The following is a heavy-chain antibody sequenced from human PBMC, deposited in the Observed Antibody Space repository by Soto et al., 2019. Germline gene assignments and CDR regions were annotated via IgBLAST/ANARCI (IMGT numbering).Heavy chain of an antibody. CDR3: AISTAMASYYYYYGMDV. CDR2: ISYDGSNK. J-gene: IGHJ6*02. V-gene: IGHV3-30*03. D-gene: IGHD5-18*01. CDR1: GFTFSSYG. Sequence: SLRLSCAASGFTFSSYGMHWVRQAPGKGLEWVAVISYDGSNKYYADSVKGRFTISRDNSKNTLYLQMNSLRAEDTAVYYCAISTAMASYYYYYGMDVWGQGTTVTVSS.